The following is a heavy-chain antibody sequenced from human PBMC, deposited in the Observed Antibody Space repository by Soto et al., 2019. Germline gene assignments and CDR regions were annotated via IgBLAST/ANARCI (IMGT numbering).Heavy chain of an antibody. D-gene: IGHD3-3*01. J-gene: IGHJ4*02. CDR1: GGSISSYY. Sequence: SETLSLTCTVSGGSISSYYWSWIRQPPGKGLEWIGYIYYSGSTNYNPSLKSRVTISVDTSKNQFSLKLSSVTAADTAVYYCARSLRFLEWLFDYWGQGTLVTVSS. CDR3: ARSLRFLEWLFDY. CDR2: IYYSGST. V-gene: IGHV4-59*01.